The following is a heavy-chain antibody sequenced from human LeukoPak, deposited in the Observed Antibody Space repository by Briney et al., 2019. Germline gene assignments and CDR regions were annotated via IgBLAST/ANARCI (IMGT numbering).Heavy chain of an antibody. Sequence: RSGGSLRLSCAASGFTFSDYAMHWVRQAPGKGLEWVAVISKDGSDKYYPGSVKGRFTISRDNSRNTLYLQMNSLRAEDTAVYYCAKGGILSRSGYFDYWGQGTLVTVSS. D-gene: IGHD3-9*01. CDR1: GFTFSDYA. V-gene: IGHV3-30-3*01. J-gene: IGHJ4*02. CDR2: ISKDGSDK. CDR3: AKGGILSRSGYFDY.